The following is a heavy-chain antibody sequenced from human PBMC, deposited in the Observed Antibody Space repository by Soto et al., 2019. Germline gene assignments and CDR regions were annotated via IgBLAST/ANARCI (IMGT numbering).Heavy chain of an antibody. CDR1: GYTFTIYG. CDR3: ARSRRGVVVVAATGGPQYNWFDP. D-gene: IGHD2-15*01. CDR2: ISAYNGNT. Sequence: GASVKVSCKASGYTFTIYGISWVRQAPGQGLELMGWISAYNGNTNYAQKLQGRVTMTTDTSTSTAYMELRSLRSDDTAVYYCARSRRGVVVVAATGGPQYNWFDPWGQGTLVTVSS. V-gene: IGHV1-18*01. J-gene: IGHJ5*02.